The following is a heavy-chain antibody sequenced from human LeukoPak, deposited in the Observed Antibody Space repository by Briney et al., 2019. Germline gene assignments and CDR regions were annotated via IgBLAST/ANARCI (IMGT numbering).Heavy chain of an antibody. CDR2: ISYDGSNK. V-gene: IGHV3-30*18. D-gene: IGHD6-19*01. Sequence: GALILSCAASGFTFSSYGMHWVRQAPGKGLEWVAVISYDGSNKYYADSVKGRFTIPRDNSKNTLYLQMNSLRAEDTAVYYCAKDLHSSDDYWGQGTLVTVSS. J-gene: IGHJ4*02. CDR3: AKDLHSSDDY. CDR1: GFTFSSYG.